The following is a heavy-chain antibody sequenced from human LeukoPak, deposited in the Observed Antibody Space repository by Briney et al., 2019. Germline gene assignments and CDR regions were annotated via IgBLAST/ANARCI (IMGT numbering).Heavy chain of an antibody. CDR2: ISASGGGK. CDR1: GFTFSTHA. J-gene: IGHJ4*02. Sequence: GGSLRLSCAASGFTFSTHAMNWVRQAPGKGLEWVSGISASGGGKFYADSVKGRFTISRDKSKSTVSLQMNSLRAEDAAVYYCAKDNADYPIYYFDSWGQGILVTVSS. D-gene: IGHD3-16*01. V-gene: IGHV3-23*01. CDR3: AKDNADYPIYYFDS.